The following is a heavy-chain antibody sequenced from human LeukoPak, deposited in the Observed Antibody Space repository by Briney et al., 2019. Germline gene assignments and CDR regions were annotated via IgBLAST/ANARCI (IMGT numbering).Heavy chain of an antibody. J-gene: IGHJ3*02. CDR3: ARDGIPTYAFDI. CDR2: INRDGGAQ. V-gene: IGHV3-7*01. CDR1: GFIFSSYW. D-gene: IGHD1-26*01. Sequence: GGSLRLSCSASGFIFSSYWMSWVRQAPGKGLEWMANINRDGGAQNYVDSVKGRFTISRDNAKNSLFLQMNNLRAEDTALYYCARDGIPTYAFDIWGQGTMVTVSP.